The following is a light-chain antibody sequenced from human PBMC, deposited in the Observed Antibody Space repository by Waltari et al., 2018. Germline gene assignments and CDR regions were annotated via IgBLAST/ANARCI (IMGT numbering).Light chain of an antibody. CDR1: QSVISN. Sequence: EIVMTQSPATLSVSPGERATLSCRASQSVISNLAWYQQKPGQPPRLLIYAASTRATGVPDRLSGSGSGTEFTLTISRLEPEDFGVYYCQQYGSSPFTFGQGTRLEIK. CDR2: AAS. CDR3: QQYGSSPFT. J-gene: IGKJ5*01. V-gene: IGKV3D-15*01.